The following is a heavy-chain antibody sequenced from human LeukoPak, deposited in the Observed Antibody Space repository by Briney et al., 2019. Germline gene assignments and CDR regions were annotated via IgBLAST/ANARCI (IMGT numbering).Heavy chain of an antibody. CDR3: ARAYCSSTSCFE. J-gene: IGHJ4*02. Sequence: GGSLRLSCAASGFIFSSYSMNWVRQAPGKGREWVSSISTSSSAIYYADSVKGRFTISRDNAKNSLFLQMDSLRAEDTAVYYCARAYCSSTSCFEWGQGTLVTVSS. CDR2: ISTSSSAI. CDR1: GFIFSSYS. V-gene: IGHV3-48*01. D-gene: IGHD2-2*01.